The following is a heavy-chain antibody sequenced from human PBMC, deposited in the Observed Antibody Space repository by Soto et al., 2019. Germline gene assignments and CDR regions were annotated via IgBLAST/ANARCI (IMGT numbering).Heavy chain of an antibody. CDR2: ISYDGSNK. V-gene: IGHV3-30-3*01. Sequence: QVQLVESGGGVVQPGRSLRLSCAASGFTFSSYAMHWVRQAPGQGLEWVAVISYDGSNKYYADSVKGRFTISRDNSKNPLCLQSSSLGAEDAAVYSWARADGGTAFRGGGNWSAPWGQGTRVTVSS. D-gene: IGHD2-15*01. J-gene: IGHJ5*02. CDR1: GFTFSSYA. CDR3: ARADGGTAFRGGGNWSAP.